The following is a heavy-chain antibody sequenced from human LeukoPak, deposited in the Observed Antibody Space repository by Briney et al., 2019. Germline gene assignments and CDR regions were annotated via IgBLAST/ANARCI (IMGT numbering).Heavy chain of an antibody. D-gene: IGHD3-22*01. CDR2: IWYDGSDK. Sequence: PGRSPRLSCEASGFTFSSYGMHWVRQAPGKGLEWVAVIWYDGSDKYYADSVKGRFSISRDNSKNTLYLQMNSLRAEDTAVYYCARELPPVVNFYFDSWGQGTLVTVSS. V-gene: IGHV3-33*01. CDR1: GFTFSSYG. CDR3: ARELPPVVNFYFDS. J-gene: IGHJ4*02.